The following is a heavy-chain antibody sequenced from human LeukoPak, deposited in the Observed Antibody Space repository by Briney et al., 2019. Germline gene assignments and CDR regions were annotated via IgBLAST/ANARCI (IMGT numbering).Heavy chain of an antibody. J-gene: IGHJ3*02. CDR2: IYTSGST. CDR1: GGSISSYY. Sequence: SETLSLTCTVSGGSISSYYWSWIRQPAGKGLEWIGRIYTSGSTNYNPSLKSRVTMSVDTSKNQFSLKLSSVTAADTAVYYCARGDMVDNRPWYNWNYLEGAFDIWGQGAMVTVSS. V-gene: IGHV4-4*07. D-gene: IGHD1-7*01. CDR3: ARGDMVDNRPWYNWNYLEGAFDI.